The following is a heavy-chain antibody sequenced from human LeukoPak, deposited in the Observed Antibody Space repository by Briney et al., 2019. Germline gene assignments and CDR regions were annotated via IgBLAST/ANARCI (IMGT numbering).Heavy chain of an antibody. V-gene: IGHV4-59*11. D-gene: IGHD4-17*01. CDR1: GDSFSSHD. CDR3: ARDLVTVTKGFDI. J-gene: IGHJ3*02. CDR2: ISYIGTT. Sequence: SETLSLTCAVSGDSFSSHDWTWIRQPPGRGQEWIGYISYIGTTNYNPSLKSRVTISIDTSKNQFSLKLSSVTTADTAVYYCARDLVTVTKGFDIWGLGTMVSVSS.